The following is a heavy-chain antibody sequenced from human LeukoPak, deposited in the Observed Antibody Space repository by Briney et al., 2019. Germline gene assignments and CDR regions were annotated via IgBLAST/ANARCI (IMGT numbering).Heavy chain of an antibody. CDR2: INPSGGST. CDR1: GYTFTSYY. CDR3: ARVDPVYYGSGSYYRDNWFDP. Sequence: ASVKVSCKASGYTFTSYYMHWVRQAPGQGLEWMGIINPSGGSTSYAQKFQGRVTMTRDTSTSTVYMELSSLRSEDTAVYYCARVDPVYYGSGSYYRDNWFDPWGQGTLVTVSS. J-gene: IGHJ5*02. D-gene: IGHD3-10*01. V-gene: IGHV1-46*01.